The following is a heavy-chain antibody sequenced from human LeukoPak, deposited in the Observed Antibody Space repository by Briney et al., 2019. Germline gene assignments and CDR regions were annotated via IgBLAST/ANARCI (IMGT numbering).Heavy chain of an antibody. J-gene: IGHJ5*02. CDR1: GYTYTTDG. CDR2: IDTYSGKT. D-gene: IGHD6-13*01. V-gene: IGHV1-18*01. Sequence: SVKVSCKASGYTYTTDGISWVRQAPGQGLEWMGWIDTYSGKTNYAQKFQGRVTITSDTSTSTAYMELRSLRSDDTAVYYCARDRGIAEADSFDPWGQGTLVTVSS. CDR3: ARDRGIAEADSFDP.